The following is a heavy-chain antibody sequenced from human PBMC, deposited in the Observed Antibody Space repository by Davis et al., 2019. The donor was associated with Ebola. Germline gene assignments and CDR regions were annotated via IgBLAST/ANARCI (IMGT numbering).Heavy chain of an antibody. Sequence: ASVKVSCKASGYTFTSYGITWVRQAPGQGLEWMGWINPHNGNTNYAQKLQGRVTMTTDTSTSTAYMELRSLRSDDTAVYYCAREYFDWLYGRRGWFDPWGQGTLVTVSS. V-gene: IGHV1-18*04. CDR3: AREYFDWLYGRRGWFDP. J-gene: IGHJ5*02. D-gene: IGHD3-9*01. CDR1: GYTFTSYG. CDR2: INPHNGNT.